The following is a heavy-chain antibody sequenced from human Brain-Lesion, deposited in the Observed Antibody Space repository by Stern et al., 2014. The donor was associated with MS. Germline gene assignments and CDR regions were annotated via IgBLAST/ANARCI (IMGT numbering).Heavy chain of an antibody. CDR3: VRETGGYTYGDTDFFDF. D-gene: IGHD5-18*01. V-gene: IGHV4-61*02. CDR1: GGPISSGSYY. Sequence: QVQLLESGPGLVKPSQTLSLTCSVSGGPISSGSYYWNWIRQPAGKGLEWIGRIYASGSTNYSPSLKSRDFISGDTSKNQSSLKLISVTAADAAMYYCVRETGGYTYGDTDFFDFWGQGTLVTVSS. J-gene: IGHJ4*02. CDR2: IYASGST.